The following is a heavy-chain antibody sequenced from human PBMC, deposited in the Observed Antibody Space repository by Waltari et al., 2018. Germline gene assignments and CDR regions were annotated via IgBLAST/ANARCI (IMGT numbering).Heavy chain of an antibody. J-gene: IGHJ3*01. CDR1: GGSLTTHTHY. Sequence: QLQLQESGPGLVKPSETLALTCSVSGGSLTTHTHYWGWIRQPPGQGLEWIGTISYNGATYSSPSLRGRLTLSRDTTMNQLSLKLGSVTAADTAVYYCATYIGASVGTAAFDVWGQGTMVTVSS. CDR2: ISYNGAT. CDR3: ATYIGASVGTAAFDV. V-gene: IGHV4-39*01. D-gene: IGHD5-12*01.